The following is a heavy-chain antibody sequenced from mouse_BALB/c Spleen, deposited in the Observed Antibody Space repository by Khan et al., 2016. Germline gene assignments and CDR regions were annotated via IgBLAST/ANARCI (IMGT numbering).Heavy chain of an antibody. CDR1: GYTFTSYW. V-gene: IGHV1-7*01. D-gene: IGHD2-3*01. J-gene: IGHJ3*01. CDR2: INPSTGYT. CDR3: ARYEGGFAY. Sequence: QVQLKQSGAELAKPGASVKMSCKASGYTFTSYWMHWVKQRPGQGLEWIGYINPSTGYTEYNQKFKDKATLTADKSSSTAYMQLSSLTSEDSAVYYCARYEGGFAYWGHGTLVTVSA.